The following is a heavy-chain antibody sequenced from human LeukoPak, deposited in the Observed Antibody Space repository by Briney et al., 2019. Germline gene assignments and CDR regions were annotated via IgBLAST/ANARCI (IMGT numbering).Heavy chain of an antibody. V-gene: IGHV4-39*07. CDR1: GGSVYTSDYY. CDR2: IFYTGKT. Sequence: PSETLSLTCTVSGGSVYTSDYYWGWVRQPPGKGPEWIGDIFYTGKTNYNPSLKSRVSISIDTSKNQFSLKLTSVTAADTAVYYCARVFDCWGQGTLATVSS. CDR3: ARVFDC. J-gene: IGHJ4*02.